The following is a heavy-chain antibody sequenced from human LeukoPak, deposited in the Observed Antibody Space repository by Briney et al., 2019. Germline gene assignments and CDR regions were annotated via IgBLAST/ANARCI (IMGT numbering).Heavy chain of an antibody. V-gene: IGHV4-38-2*02. CDR1: GYSISSGYY. J-gene: IGHJ6*03. Sequence: SETPSLTCTVSGYSISSGYYWGWIRQPPGKGLEWIGSIYHSGSTYYNPSLKSRVTISVDTSKNQFSLKLSSVTAADTAVYYCARDGRGVPWIQLWPYYYYYMDVWGKGTTVTVSS. CDR2: IYHSGST. CDR3: ARDGRGVPWIQLWPYYYYYMDV. D-gene: IGHD5-18*01.